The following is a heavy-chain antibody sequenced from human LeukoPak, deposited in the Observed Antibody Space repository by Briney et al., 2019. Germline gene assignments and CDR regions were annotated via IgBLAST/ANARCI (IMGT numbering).Heavy chain of an antibody. CDR1: GFTFSSNS. CDR2: ISSRTSDA. Sequence: GGSLRLSCAASGFTFSSNSMSWVRQAPGNGLEWVASISSRTSDAYYADSVKGRFTISRDNGEKSLYLQMNSLRAEDTAVYYCARDPGWGGNYPYFDYWGQGALVIVSS. V-gene: IGHV3-21*01. CDR3: ARDPGWGGNYPYFDY. J-gene: IGHJ4*02. D-gene: IGHD1-26*01.